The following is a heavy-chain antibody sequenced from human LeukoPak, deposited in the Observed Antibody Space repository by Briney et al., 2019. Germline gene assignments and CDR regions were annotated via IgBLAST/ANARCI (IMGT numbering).Heavy chain of an antibody. J-gene: IGHJ4*02. V-gene: IGHV4-59*12. CDR1: GGSISSYY. D-gene: IGHD4-17*01. CDR3: ARDNGDYAGY. CDR2: IYYSGST. Sequence: SETLSLTCTVSGGSISSYYWSWIRQPPGKGLEWIGYIYYSGSTSYNPSLKSRVTMSVDTSKNQFSLKLSSVTAADTAVYYCARDNGDYAGYWGQGTLVTVSS.